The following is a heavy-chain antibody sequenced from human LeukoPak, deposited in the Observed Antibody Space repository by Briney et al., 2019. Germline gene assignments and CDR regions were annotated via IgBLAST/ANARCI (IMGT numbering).Heavy chain of an antibody. CDR1: GGSISSYY. V-gene: IGHV4-59*01. J-gene: IGHJ3*02. Sequence: SETLSLTCTVSGGSISSYYWSWIRQPPGKGLEWIGYIYYSGSTNYNPSLKSRATISVDTSKNQFSLKLSSVTAADTAVYYCARSGETVLRYFDWLPTTGAFDIWGQGTMVTVSS. D-gene: IGHD3-9*01. CDR3: ARSGETVLRYFDWLPTTGAFDI. CDR2: IYYSGST.